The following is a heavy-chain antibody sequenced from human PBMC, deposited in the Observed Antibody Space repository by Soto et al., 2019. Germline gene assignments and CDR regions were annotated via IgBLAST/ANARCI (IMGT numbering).Heavy chain of an antibody. CDR1: GGSISSGGYY. CDR2: IYYGGST. CDR3: ARSGGLRLGEFHFDY. J-gene: IGHJ4*02. V-gene: IGHV4-31*03. D-gene: IGHD3-16*01. Sequence: QVQLQESGPGLVKPSQTLPLTCTVSGGSISSGGYYWSWIRQHPGKGLEWIGYIYYGGSTYDNPSLKSRVTISVDTSKNQFSLKLSSVTAADTAVYYCARSGGLRLGEFHFDYWGQGTLVTVSS.